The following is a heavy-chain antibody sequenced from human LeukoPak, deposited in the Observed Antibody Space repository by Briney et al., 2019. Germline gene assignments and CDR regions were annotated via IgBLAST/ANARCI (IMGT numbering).Heavy chain of an antibody. D-gene: IGHD6-6*01. CDR1: GFTFSSYT. CDR3: ARGGIAGRPVYYYYMDV. V-gene: IGHV3-21*01. CDR2: ISAVSTYI. Sequence: GGPLRLSCAASGFTFSSYTIHWVRQAPGKGLEWVSSISAVSTYIYYADSVKGRFTISRDNVEKSAYLELSGLTAHDTAIYYCARGGIAGRPVYYYYMDVWGKGTTVTVSS. J-gene: IGHJ6*03.